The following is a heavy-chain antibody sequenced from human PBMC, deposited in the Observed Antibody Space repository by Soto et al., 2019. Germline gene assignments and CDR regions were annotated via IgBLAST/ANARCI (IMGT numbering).Heavy chain of an antibody. Sequence: EVQLLESGGGLVQPGGSLRLSCAASGFTFSSYAMSWVRQAPGKGLEWVSAISGSGGSTYYADSVKGRFTISRDNSKNTLYLPMNRLGGEETGVYYCAKSRPVFGPFDAFDIWGQGTMVTVSS. J-gene: IGHJ3*02. CDR1: GFTFSSYA. V-gene: IGHV3-23*01. CDR3: AKSRPVFGPFDAFDI. D-gene: IGHD3-3*01. CDR2: ISGSGGST.